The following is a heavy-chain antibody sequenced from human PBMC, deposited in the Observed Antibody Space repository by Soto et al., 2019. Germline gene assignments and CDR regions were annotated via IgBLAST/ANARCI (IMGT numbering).Heavy chain of an antibody. V-gene: IGHV3-74*01. D-gene: IGHD6-13*01. Sequence: PGGSLILSCSAAGFTFSTYWMHWVRPAPGKGLVWVSRINFDGSSIFYADSVRGRFTISRDNAKNTLYLQMHSLRAEDTAIYYCARDRGQLTDFHYWGQGALVTVSS. J-gene: IGHJ4*02. CDR1: GFTFSTYW. CDR2: INFDGSSI. CDR3: ARDRGQLTDFHY.